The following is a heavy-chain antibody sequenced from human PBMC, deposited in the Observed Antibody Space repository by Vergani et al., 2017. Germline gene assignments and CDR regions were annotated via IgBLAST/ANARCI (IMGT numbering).Heavy chain of an antibody. CDR1: GDTFSSFA. CDR2: IIPIFGRT. Sequence: QVQLVQSGAEVKKPGSSVKVSCRASGDTFSSFAIHWVRQAPGQGLEWMGRIIPIFGRTIYAQSFQGRVTITADESTSTVYMDLSSLRSEDTAVYYCARESKQRTIDYWGQGTLVTVSS. D-gene: IGHD6-25*01. V-gene: IGHV1-69*13. J-gene: IGHJ4*02. CDR3: ARESKQRTIDY.